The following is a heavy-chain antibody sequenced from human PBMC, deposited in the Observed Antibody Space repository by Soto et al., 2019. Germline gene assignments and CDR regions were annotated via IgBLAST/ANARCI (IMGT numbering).Heavy chain of an antibody. CDR3: VSSRDGYSFFFYLGMDG. CDR1: GFTFTNYD. V-gene: IGHV3-30*03. D-gene: IGHD4-4*01. CDR2: ILHDGSAE. J-gene: IGHJ6*02. Sequence: GGALRLSSAAPGFTFTNYDMHWVRQAPGKGLEWMALILHDGSAEYYADSVKGRFTISRDNSKNTLYLQMNSLRAEDTAVYYCVSSRDGYSFFFYLGMDGWGQVTTVTGSS.